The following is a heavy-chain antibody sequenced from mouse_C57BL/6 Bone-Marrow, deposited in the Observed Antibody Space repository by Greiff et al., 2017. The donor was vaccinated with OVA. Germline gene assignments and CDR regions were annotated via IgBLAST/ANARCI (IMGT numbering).Heavy chain of an antibody. CDR1: GFTFSDYG. CDR3: ARGGDVDY. D-gene: IGHD3-3*01. J-gene: IGHJ2*01. Sequence: EVQRVESGGGLVKPGGSLKLSCAASGFTFSDYGMHWVRQAPEKGLEWVAYISRGSSTIYYADTVKGRFTISRDNAKNTLFLQVTSLRSEDATLYYCARGGDVDYWGKGTTLTVSS. CDR2: ISRGSSTI. V-gene: IGHV5-17*01.